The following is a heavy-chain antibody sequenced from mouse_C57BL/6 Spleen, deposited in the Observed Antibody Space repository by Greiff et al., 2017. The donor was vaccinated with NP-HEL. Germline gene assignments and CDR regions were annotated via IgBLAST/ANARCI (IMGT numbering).Heavy chain of an antibody. CDR3: ARDEGLDY. CDR1: GYSFTGYY. Sequence: VQLQRSGPELVKPGASVKISCKASGYSFTGYYMNWVKQSPEKSLEWIGEINPSTGGTTYNQKFKAKATLTVDKSSSTAYMQLKSLTSEDSAVYYCARDEGLDYWGQGTTLTVSS. CDR2: INPSTGGT. V-gene: IGHV1-42*01. J-gene: IGHJ2*01.